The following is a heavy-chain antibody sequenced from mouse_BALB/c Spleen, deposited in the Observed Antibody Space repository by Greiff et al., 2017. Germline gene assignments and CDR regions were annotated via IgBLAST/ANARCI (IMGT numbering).Heavy chain of an antibody. Sequence: VQLKESGPGLVAPSQSLSITCTVSGFSLTSYGVHWVRQPPGKGLEWLGVIWAGGSTNYNSALMSRLSISKDNSKSQVFLKMNSLQTDDTAMYYCARETARAPAWFAYWGQGTLVTVSA. CDR1: GFSLTSYG. D-gene: IGHD3-2*01. CDR3: ARETARAPAWFAY. CDR2: IWAGGST. J-gene: IGHJ3*01. V-gene: IGHV2-9*02.